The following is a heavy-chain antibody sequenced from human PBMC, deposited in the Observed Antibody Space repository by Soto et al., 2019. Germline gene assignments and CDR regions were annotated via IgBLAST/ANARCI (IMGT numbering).Heavy chain of an antibody. CDR3: ARHGHWAPLDD. V-gene: IGHV4-39*01. D-gene: IGHD2-21*01. CDR2: TYYRRNT. J-gene: IGHJ4*02. Sequence: QLQLQESGPGLVKPSETLSLTCSVSGGSIDSTDFYWVWVRQPPGEGLEWIGSTYYRRNTYYNSSLXSXVXXSXXXXXXXXXXXXXXXXXXXXXXYXCARHGHWAPLDDWGQGTLVTVSS. CDR1: GGSIDSTDFY.